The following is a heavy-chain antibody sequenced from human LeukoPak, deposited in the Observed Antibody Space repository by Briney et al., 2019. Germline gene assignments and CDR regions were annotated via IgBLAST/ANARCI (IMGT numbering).Heavy chain of an antibody. V-gene: IGHV4-61*02. CDR2: VYTSGST. CDR1: GGSISSDDYY. D-gene: IGHD5-24*01. Sequence: SETLSLTCTVSGGSISSDDYYWSWIRQPAGKGLEWIGRVYTSGSTNYNPSLRSRVTISVDTSKNQFSLKLSSVTAADTAVYYYARDFRETQRRSMRRYYYYYMDVWGKGTTVTVSS. J-gene: IGHJ6*03. CDR3: ARDFRETQRRSMRRYYYYYMDV.